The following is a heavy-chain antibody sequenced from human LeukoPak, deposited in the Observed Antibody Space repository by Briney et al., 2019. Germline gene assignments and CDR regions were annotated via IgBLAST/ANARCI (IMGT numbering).Heavy chain of an antibody. J-gene: IGHJ4*02. D-gene: IGHD3-22*01. CDR1: GGTFSSYA. V-gene: IGHV1-69*05. Sequence: ASVKVSCKASGGTFSSYAISWVRQAPGQGLEWMGGIIPIFGTANYAQKFQGRVTITTDESTSTAYMELSSLRSEDTAVYYCASGPYYYDNSGYYGYFDYWGQGTLVTVSS. CDR2: IIPIFGTA. CDR3: ASGPYYYDNSGYYGYFDY.